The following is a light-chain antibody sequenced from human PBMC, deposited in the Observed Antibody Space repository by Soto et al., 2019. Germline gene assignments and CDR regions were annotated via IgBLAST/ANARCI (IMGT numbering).Light chain of an antibody. CDR2: AAS. CDR1: QSVSSN. J-gene: IGKJ1*01. V-gene: IGKV3-15*01. CDR3: QQTLSFPPT. Sequence: EVVMTQSPATLLVSPGERATLSCRASQSVSSNLAWYQQRPGQSPRLLIYAASTRATGIPGRFSGGGSGTEFTLTINSLQSEDFATYYCQQTLSFPPTFGQGTKV.